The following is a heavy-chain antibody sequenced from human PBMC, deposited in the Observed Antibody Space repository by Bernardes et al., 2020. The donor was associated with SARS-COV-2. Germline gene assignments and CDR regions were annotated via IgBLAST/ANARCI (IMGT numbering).Heavy chain of an antibody. D-gene: IGHD1-20*01. Sequence: VGSLSLSCATSGFTFNSYWIHWVRQAPGRGLMWVSRINTDGTTTNYADAVKGRFTTSRDNARNTAYLQLNSLTVDDTAVYYCATGRDYYNGDWGQGTMVTVSS. CDR1: GFTFNSYW. CDR3: ATGRDYYNGD. CDR2: INTDGTTT. V-gene: IGHV3-74*01. J-gene: IGHJ3*01.